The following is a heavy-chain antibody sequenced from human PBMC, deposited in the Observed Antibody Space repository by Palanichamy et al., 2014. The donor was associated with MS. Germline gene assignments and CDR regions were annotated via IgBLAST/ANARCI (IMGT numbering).Heavy chain of an antibody. V-gene: IGHV3-74*03. CDR2: LNPDGSTT. J-gene: IGHJ4*02. D-gene: IGHD2-2*01. Sequence: EVQLVESGGGLVQPRGSLRLSCAASGFTFSTYWMHWVRQAPGKGPVWVARLNPDGSTTTYADSVRGRFTISRDNAKSTLYLQMNSLRAEDTAVYYCARYVVASASYDCWGQGTLVTVSS. CDR1: GFTFSTYW. CDR3: ARYVVASASYDC.